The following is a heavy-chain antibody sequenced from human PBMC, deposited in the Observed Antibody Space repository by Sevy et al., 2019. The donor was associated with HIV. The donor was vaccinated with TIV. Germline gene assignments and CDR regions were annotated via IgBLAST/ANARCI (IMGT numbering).Heavy chain of an antibody. CDR1: GGSISSFY. J-gene: IGHJ4*02. D-gene: IGHD5-18*01. Sequence: LRETLSLTCTVSGGSISSFYWNWIRQSPGKGLEWIGYISYSGSTNYNPSLKSRVTISVDTSKNQFSLKLSSVTAADTAVYYCARGIFSYGYWREFDYWGQGNLVTVSS. V-gene: IGHV4-59*01. CDR3: ARGIFSYGYWREFDY. CDR2: ISYSGST.